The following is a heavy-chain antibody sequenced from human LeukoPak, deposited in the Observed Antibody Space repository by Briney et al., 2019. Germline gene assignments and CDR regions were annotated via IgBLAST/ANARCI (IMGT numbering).Heavy chain of an antibody. J-gene: IGHJ4*02. CDR2: ISSSRGYI. D-gene: IGHD3-22*01. Sequence: SGGSLRLSCAPSGFTFSSYSMNWVRQAPGKGLEWVSYISSSRGYIYYADSVKGRFTISRDNAKNSLYLQMSSLRVEDTAVYYCAREHSGGGNYYDSSGYYRSFDYWGQGTPVTVSS. CDR1: GFTFSSYS. CDR3: AREHSGGGNYYDSSGYYRSFDY. V-gene: IGHV3-21*01.